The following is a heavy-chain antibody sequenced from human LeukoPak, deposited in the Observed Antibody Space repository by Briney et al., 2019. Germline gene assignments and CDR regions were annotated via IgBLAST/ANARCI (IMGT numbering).Heavy chain of an antibody. D-gene: IGHD3-10*01. Sequence: PGGSLRLSCAASGFTFSSYSMNWVRQAPGKGLEWVSSISSSSSYIYYADSVKGRFTISRDNAKNSLYLQMNSLRAEDTAVYYCARDHAGVLWFGELRRWFDPWGQGTLVTVSS. CDR1: GFTFSSYS. CDR2: ISSSSSYI. CDR3: ARDHAGVLWFGELRRWFDP. V-gene: IGHV3-21*01. J-gene: IGHJ5*02.